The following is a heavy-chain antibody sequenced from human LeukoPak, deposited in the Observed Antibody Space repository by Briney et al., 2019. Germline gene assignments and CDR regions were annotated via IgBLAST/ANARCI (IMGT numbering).Heavy chain of an antibody. V-gene: IGHV3-15*04. CDR3: TTDEDWNYARKDV. CDR1: GFTFNYAW. Sequence: GGSLRLSCAASGFTFNYAWMSWVRQVPGKGLEWVGQTVSEIDGGTTDYATPVKGRFTISRDDSKSTLYLQMNSLKIEDTAVYYCTTDEDWNYARKDVWGQGATVIVSS. CDR2: TVSEIDGGTT. D-gene: IGHD1-7*01. J-gene: IGHJ6*02.